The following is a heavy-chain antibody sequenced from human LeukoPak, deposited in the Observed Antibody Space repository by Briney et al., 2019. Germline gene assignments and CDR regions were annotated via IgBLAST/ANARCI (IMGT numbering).Heavy chain of an antibody. Sequence: SQTLSLTCTVSGGSISSYYWSWIRQPPGKGLEWIGYIYYSGSTNYNPSLKSRVTISVDTSKNQFSLKLSSVTAADTAVYYCARGRSGYDRGSYYYYMDVWGKGTTVTVSS. CDR1: GGSISSYY. J-gene: IGHJ6*03. D-gene: IGHD5-12*01. CDR3: ARGRSGYDRGSYYYYMDV. V-gene: IGHV4-59*01. CDR2: IYYSGST.